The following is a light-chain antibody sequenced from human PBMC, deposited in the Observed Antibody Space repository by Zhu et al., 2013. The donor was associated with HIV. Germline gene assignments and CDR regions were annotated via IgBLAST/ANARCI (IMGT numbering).Light chain of an antibody. CDR1: TIGSEF. CDR3: QAWGTTSVV. Sequence: SYELTQPPSVSVAPGKTAMITCEGNTIGSEFVHWYQQKPGQSPVLVIFQDTERPSGTPERISGATSGNTATLTIRGTQAMDEADYYCQAWGTTSVVFGGGTKLTVL. J-gene: IGLJ2*01. V-gene: IGLV3-21*01. CDR2: QDT.